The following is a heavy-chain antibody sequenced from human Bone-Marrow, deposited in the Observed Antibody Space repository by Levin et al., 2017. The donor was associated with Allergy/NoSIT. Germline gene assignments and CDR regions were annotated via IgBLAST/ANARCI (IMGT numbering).Heavy chain of an antibody. CDR2: IYSDGTT. J-gene: IGHJ6*02. V-gene: IGHV3-53*01. CDR3: ARDLAKRINFVGFNV. Sequence: GGSLRLSCAASGFILSGYYMTWIRQAPGKGLQWVSIIYSDGTTYYADSVKGRFTLSRDNSKNTLYLQMNSLRAEDTAVYYCARDLAKRINFVGFNVWGQGTTVAVSS. D-gene: IGHD3-9*01. CDR1: GFILSGYY.